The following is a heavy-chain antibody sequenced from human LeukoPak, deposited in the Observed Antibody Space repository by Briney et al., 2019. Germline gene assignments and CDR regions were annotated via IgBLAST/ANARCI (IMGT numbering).Heavy chain of an antibody. Sequence: SETLSLTCTVSGGSISTYYWSWIRQPAGKGLEWIGRIYISGSTNYNPSLKSRVTMSIDTSKNQFSLKLSSVTAADTAVYYCARNIGYSYGYKGDAFDIWGQGTMVTVSS. CDR2: IYISGST. CDR3: ARNIGYSYGYKGDAFDI. D-gene: IGHD5-18*01. V-gene: IGHV4-4*07. CDR1: GGSISTYY. J-gene: IGHJ3*02.